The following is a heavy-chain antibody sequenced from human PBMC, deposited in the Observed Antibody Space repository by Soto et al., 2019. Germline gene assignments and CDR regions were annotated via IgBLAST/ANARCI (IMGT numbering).Heavy chain of an antibody. D-gene: IGHD1-26*01. J-gene: IGHJ4*02. CDR1: GGTFSTYA. V-gene: IGHV1-69*01. CDR3: ARGVGAYYFDY. CDR2: IIPIFGTT. Sequence: QVQLVQSGAEVKKPGSSVKVSCKASGGTFSTYAITWVRQAPGQGLEWLGGIIPIFGTTDYARKFQGRVTITAAESTSTVFIEXXSLTSEDTAVYYCARGVGAYYFDYWGQGTLV.